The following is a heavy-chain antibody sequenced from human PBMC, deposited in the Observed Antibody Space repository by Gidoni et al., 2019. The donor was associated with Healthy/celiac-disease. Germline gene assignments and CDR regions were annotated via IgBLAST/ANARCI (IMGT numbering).Heavy chain of an antibody. V-gene: IGHV4-34*01. CDR2: INHSGST. J-gene: IGHJ3*02. CDR1: GGSFSGYY. CDR3: ARGRPVTTISRNAFDI. Sequence: QVQLQQWGAGMLTPSETLSLTCAVYGGSFSGYYWSWIRQPPGKGLEWIGEINHSGSTNYNPSLKSRVTISVDTSKNQFSLKLSSVTAADTAVYYCARGRPVTTISRNAFDIWGQGTMVTVSS. D-gene: IGHD5-12*01.